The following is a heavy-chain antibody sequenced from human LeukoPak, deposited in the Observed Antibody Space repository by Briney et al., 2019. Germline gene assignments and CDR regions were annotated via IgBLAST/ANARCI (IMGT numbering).Heavy chain of an antibody. J-gene: IGHJ4*02. D-gene: IGHD3-16*01. CDR3: ARDGLLGYFDY. CDR1: GFTFSSYA. CDR2: ISYDGSNK. Sequence: GRSLRLSCAASGFTFSSYAMHWVRQAPGKGLEWVAVISYDGSNKYYADSVKGRFTISRDNSKNTLYLQMNSLRAEDTAVYYCARDGLLGYFDYWGRGTLVTVSS. V-gene: IGHV3-30-3*01.